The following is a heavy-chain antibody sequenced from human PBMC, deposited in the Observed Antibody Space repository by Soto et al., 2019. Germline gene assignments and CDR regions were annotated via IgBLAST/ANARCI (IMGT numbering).Heavy chain of an antibody. V-gene: IGHV5-51*01. CDR3: ARHHGSPGSYFGMDV. Sequence: GESLKISCHGSGYSFTSCWINWVRQMPGKGLEWMGIIYPGDSDTRYSPSFQGQVTISADKSINTAYLQWGSLKASDTAVYYCARHHGSPGSYFGMDVWGQGTTVTVSS. CDR2: IYPGDSDT. J-gene: IGHJ6*02. CDR1: GYSFTSCW. D-gene: IGHD6-13*01.